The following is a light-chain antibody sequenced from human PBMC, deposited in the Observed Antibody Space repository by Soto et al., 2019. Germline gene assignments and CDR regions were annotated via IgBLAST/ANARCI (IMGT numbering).Light chain of an antibody. J-gene: IGLJ1*01. CDR1: SSNFESNY. CDR3: AAWDDTLKV. V-gene: IGLV1-47*01. Sequence: QPVLTQPASASGTPGQRVTISCSGSSSNFESNYVYWYQQLPGAAPKLLIYRNNQRPSGVPDRFSGSKSGTSASLAISGLRSEDEADYYCAAWDDTLKVFGTGTKVTVL. CDR2: RNN.